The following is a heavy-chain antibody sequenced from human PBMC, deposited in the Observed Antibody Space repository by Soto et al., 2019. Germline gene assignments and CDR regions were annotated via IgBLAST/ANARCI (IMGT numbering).Heavy chain of an antibody. CDR1: GVSITTDLDY. CDR3: AKLGSSTWSPHYYFDS. V-gene: IGHV4-30-4*01. J-gene: IGHJ4*02. CDR2: IYYDGSR. D-gene: IGHD6-13*01. Sequence: PSETLSLTCTVSGVSITTDLDYWGWVRQPPGKGLEWIGYIYYDGSRYYNPSLKSPVDISMDSSQNQFSLRLDSVTGADTAIYYCAKLGSSTWSPHYYFDSWGQGSLVTVSS.